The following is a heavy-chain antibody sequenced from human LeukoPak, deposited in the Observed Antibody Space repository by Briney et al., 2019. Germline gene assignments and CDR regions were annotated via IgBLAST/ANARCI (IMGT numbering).Heavy chain of an antibody. V-gene: IGHV1-69*05. CDR1: GGTFSSYA. CDR3: ARALSYCGGDCYSLDY. Sequence: ASVKVSCKASGGTFSSYATSWVRQAPGQGLEWMGGIIPIFGTANYAQKFQGRVTITTDETTGTAYMELSSLRSEDTAVYYCARALSYCGGDCYSLDYWGQGTLVTVSS. D-gene: IGHD2-21*01. CDR2: IIPIFGTA. J-gene: IGHJ4*02.